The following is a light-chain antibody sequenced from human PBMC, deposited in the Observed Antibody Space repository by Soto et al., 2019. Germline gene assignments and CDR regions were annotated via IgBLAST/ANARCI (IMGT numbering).Light chain of an antibody. CDR3: QFFEGSPQYI. J-gene: IGKJ2*01. Sequence: EIVLTQSPGTLSLSPGERATLSCRASQNLHSGFLHWYQQRPGQAPRLLMCGTSSRATGIPDRFSGGGSGTDFTLTISRLEPEDFAVYYCQFFEGSPQYIFGQGTKLEI. CDR2: GTS. V-gene: IGKV3-20*01. CDR1: QNLHSGF.